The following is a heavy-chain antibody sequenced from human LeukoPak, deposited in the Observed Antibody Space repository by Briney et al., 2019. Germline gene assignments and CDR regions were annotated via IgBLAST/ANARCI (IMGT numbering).Heavy chain of an antibody. V-gene: IGHV3-23*01. CDR1: GFTFSSYS. D-gene: IGHD2-2*01. CDR2: ISANDGRI. Sequence: TGGSLRLSCAASGFTFSSYSMNWVRQAPGKGLQWVSSISANDGRIYYADSVKGRFTISRDNSKNLVFLQLNSLRDDDTAIFYCARGVPYDAWGQGTLVTVSS. CDR3: ARGVPYDA. J-gene: IGHJ5*02.